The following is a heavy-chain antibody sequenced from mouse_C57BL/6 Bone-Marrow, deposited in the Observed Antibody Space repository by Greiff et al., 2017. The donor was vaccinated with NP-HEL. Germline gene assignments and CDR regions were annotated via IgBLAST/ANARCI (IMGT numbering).Heavy chain of an antibody. CDR1: GYTFTDYY. J-gene: IGHJ1*03. Sequence: VQLQQSGAELVRPGASVKLSCKASGYTFTDYYINWVKQRPGQGLEWIARIYPGSGNTYYNEKFKGKATLTAEKSSSTAYMQLSSLTSEDSAVYFCAYDYAWYFDVWGTGTTVTVSS. D-gene: IGHD2-4*01. V-gene: IGHV1-76*01. CDR2: IYPGSGNT. CDR3: AYDYAWYFDV.